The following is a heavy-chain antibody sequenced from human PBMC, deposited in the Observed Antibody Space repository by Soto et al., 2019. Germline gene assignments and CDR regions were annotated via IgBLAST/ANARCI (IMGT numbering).Heavy chain of an antibody. J-gene: IGHJ6*04. CDR1: GGTFSSYA. CDR3: ARCTHYYDSSVYLASVPAYYYFGMDV. D-gene: IGHD3-22*01. Sequence: SVKVSCKASGGTFSSYAISWVRQAPGQGLEWMGGIIPIFGTANYAQKFQGRVTITADESTSTAYMELSSLRSEDTAVYYCARCTHYYDSSVYLASVPAYYYFGMDVWGKGTTVTVSS. V-gene: IGHV1-69*13. CDR2: IIPIFGTA.